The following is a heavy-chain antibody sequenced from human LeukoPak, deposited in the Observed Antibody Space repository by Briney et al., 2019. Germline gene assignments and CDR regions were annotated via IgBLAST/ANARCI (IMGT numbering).Heavy chain of an antibody. V-gene: IGHV4-59*10. CDR1: GFTFSSYE. CDR2: IYTSGST. Sequence: PGGCLRLSCATSGFTFSSYEINWVRQAPGNGLEWIGRIYTSGSTNYNPSLKSRVTMSVDTSKNQFSLKLSSVTAADTAVYYCARALNWNYPDAFDIWGQGTMVTVSS. D-gene: IGHD1-7*01. J-gene: IGHJ3*02. CDR3: ARALNWNYPDAFDI.